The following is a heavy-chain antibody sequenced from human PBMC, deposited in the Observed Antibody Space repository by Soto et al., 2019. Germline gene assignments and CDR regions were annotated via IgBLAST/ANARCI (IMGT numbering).Heavy chain of an antibody. D-gene: IGHD1-1*01. CDR2: IIPVLGLR. V-gene: IGHV1-69*08. J-gene: IGHJ3*02. CDR1: GGTFSSYT. Sequence: QVQLVQSGAEVKKPGSSVKVSCKASGGTFSSYTINWFRQAPGQGLAWVGRIIPVLGLRDYAQNFQGRVTIIADKSTTTAYMELSSLSSEDTAVYYCARDLQLERRDLHDAFDIWGQGTMVTVS. CDR3: ARDLQLERRDLHDAFDI.